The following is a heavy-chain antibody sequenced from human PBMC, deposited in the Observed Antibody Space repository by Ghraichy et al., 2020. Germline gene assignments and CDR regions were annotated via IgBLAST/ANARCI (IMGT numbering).Heavy chain of an antibody. CDR3: ARDLGDGYNDFDY. CDR1: GFTFSSYG. J-gene: IGHJ4*02. D-gene: IGHD5-24*01. Sequence: LSLTCAASGFTFSSYGMHWVRQAPGKGLEWVAVIWYDGSNKYYADSVKGRFTISRDNSKNTLYLQMNSLRAEDTAVYYCARDLGDGYNDFDYWGQGTLVTVFS. V-gene: IGHV3-33*01. CDR2: IWYDGSNK.